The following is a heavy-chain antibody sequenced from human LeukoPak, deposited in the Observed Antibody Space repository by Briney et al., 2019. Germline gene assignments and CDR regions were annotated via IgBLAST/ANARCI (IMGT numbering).Heavy chain of an antibody. CDR1: DDSISSYS. V-gene: IGHV4-59*12. D-gene: IGHD6-6*01. CDR3: ARARRGSTSSPFRSSIAARNYFDY. Sequence: SETLSLTCTVSDDSISSYSWSWIRQPPGRGLEWIGYIYYSGSTKYNPSLKSRVTISVDTSKNQFSLKLSSVTAADTAVYYCARARRGSTSSPFRSSIAARNYFDYWGQGTLVTVSS. CDR2: IYYSGST. J-gene: IGHJ4*02.